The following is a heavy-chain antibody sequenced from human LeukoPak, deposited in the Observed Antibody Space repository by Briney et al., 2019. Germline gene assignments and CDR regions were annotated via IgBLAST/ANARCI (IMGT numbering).Heavy chain of an antibody. V-gene: IGHV1-2*02. Sequence: ASVKVSCKTSAYSFTGYFFHWIRQAPGQGLEWMGWINANSGDTNYVQQFQGRLTMTRDRSISTVYMELSRLRTDDTAVYYCARDFSWGVDSWGQGTLVTVSS. CDR2: INANSGDT. CDR1: AYSFTGYF. CDR3: ARDFSWGVDS. J-gene: IGHJ4*02. D-gene: IGHD3-10*01.